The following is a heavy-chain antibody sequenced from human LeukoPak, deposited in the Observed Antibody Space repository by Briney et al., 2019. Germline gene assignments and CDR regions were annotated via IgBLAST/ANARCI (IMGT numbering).Heavy chain of an antibody. CDR2: IDYDGRNA. J-gene: IGHJ4*02. Sequence: GESLKISCKGYGYSFTSYWIGWVRQMPGKGLEWMAFIDYDGRNAFYADSVKGRFTISRDNSKNTLYLQMNSLRPEDTAIYYCSIFEITLIVVLNSWGQGTLVTVSS. CDR3: SIFEITLIVVLNS. V-gene: IGHV3-30*02. D-gene: IGHD3-22*01. CDR1: GYSFTSYW.